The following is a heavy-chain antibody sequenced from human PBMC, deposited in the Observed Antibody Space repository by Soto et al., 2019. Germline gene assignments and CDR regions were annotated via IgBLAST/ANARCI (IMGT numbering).Heavy chain of an antibody. CDR2: ISAYNGNT. CDR1: GYTFTSYG. V-gene: IGHV1-18*01. J-gene: IGHJ5*02. Sequence: QVPLVQSGAEVKKPGASVKVSCKASGYTFTSYGISWVRQAPGQGLEWMGWISAYNGNTNYAQKLQGRVTMTTDTSTSKAYMELRSLRSDDTAVYYCARTPCRWSTSCGYNWFDPWGQGTLVTVSS. CDR3: ARTPCRWSTSCGYNWFDP. D-gene: IGHD2-2*01.